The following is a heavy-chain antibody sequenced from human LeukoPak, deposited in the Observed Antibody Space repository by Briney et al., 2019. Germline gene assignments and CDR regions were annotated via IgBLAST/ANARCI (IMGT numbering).Heavy chain of an antibody. CDR2: LIPIFGTA. D-gene: IGHD2-15*01. CDR1: GGTLISYP. Sequence: SVKVSCKSSGGTLISYPISWVRQAPGQGREWVGGLIPIFGTANYAQKLKGRVTITTDESTSTAYMEISSLRSEDTAVYYCAGGVYCSGGSCFLGSFDDWGQGTLVTVSS. V-gene: IGHV1-69*05. J-gene: IGHJ4*02. CDR3: AGGVYCSGGSCFLGSFDD.